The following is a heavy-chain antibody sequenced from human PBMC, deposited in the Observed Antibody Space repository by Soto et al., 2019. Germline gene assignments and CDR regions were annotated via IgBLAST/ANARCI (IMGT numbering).Heavy chain of an antibody. CDR1: GFTFSSYS. V-gene: IGHV3-21*01. CDR3: ARDQTVYAFDI. Sequence: GGSLRLSCAASGFTFSSYSMNWVRQAPGKGLEWVSSISSSSSYIYYADSVKGRFTISRDNAKNSLYLQMNSLRAEDTAGYYCARDQTVYAFDIWGQGTMVTVSS. J-gene: IGHJ3*02. D-gene: IGHD1-1*01. CDR2: ISSSSSYI.